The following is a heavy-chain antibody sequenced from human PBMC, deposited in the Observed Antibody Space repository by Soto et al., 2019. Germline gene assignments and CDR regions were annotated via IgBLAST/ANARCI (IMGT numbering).Heavy chain of an antibody. V-gene: IGHV3-33*01. Sequence: GGSLRLSCAASGFTFSSYGMHWVRQAPGKGLEWVAVIWSDGSNKYYADSVKGRFTISRDNSKNTLYLQMNSLRAEDAAVYYCARQVVVVVASSADAFDIWGQGTMVTVSS. CDR1: GFTFSSYG. CDR2: IWSDGSNK. D-gene: IGHD2-15*01. CDR3: ARQVVVVVASSADAFDI. J-gene: IGHJ3*02.